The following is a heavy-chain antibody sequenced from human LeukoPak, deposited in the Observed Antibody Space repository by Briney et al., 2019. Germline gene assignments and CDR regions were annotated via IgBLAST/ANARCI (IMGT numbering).Heavy chain of an antibody. J-gene: IGHJ6*03. CDR2: INHSGST. V-gene: IGHV4-34*01. D-gene: IGHD2-8*01. Sequence: SEALSLTCAVYGGSSSGYYWSWIRQPPGKGLEWIGEINHSGSTNYNPSLKSRVTISVDTSKNQFSLKLSSVTAADTAVYYCARGSPYCTNRVCYPRYYYYYMDVWGKGTTVTVSS. CDR3: ARGSPYCTNRVCYPRYYYYYMDV. CDR1: GGSSSGYY.